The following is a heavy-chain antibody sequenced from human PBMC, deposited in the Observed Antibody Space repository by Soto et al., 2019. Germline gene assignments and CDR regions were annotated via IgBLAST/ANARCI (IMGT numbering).Heavy chain of an antibody. V-gene: IGHV2-5*02. CDR2: IYWDDDK. CDR3: AHSPMVIPIFDY. Sequence: QITLKESGPTLVKPTQTLTLTCTFSGFSLSTSGVGVGWIRQPPGKALEWLALIYWDDDKRYSPSLKSRLTITKDTSKNQVVLTMTDMEPVDTATYYCAHSPMVIPIFDYWGQGTLVTVSS. J-gene: IGHJ4*02. D-gene: IGHD2-21*01. CDR1: GFSLSTSGVG.